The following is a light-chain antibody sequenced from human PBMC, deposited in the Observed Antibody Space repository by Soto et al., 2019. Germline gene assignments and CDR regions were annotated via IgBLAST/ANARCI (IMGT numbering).Light chain of an antibody. Sequence: FVLTQSPATLSLSPGERATLSCRASWNVGSSLAWHQQKPGQAPRLLMYDASKRPTGIPARFSGSGSGTDFTLTIRSLEAEDFAVYYCQNGRTFGQGTRLEIK. CDR2: DAS. CDR3: QNGRT. V-gene: IGKV3-11*01. J-gene: IGKJ2*01. CDR1: WNVGSS.